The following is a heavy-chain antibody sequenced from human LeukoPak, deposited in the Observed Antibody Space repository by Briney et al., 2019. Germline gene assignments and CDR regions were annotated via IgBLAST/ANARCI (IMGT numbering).Heavy chain of an antibody. D-gene: IGHD3-22*01. Sequence: PGRSLRLSCAASGFTFSSYGMHWVRQAPGKGLEWVAVIWYDGSNKYYADFVKGRFTISRDNSKNALYLQMHSLRVEDTAVYYCAREPYYYDSSGYLDFDYWGQGTLVTVSS. V-gene: IGHV3-33*01. CDR3: AREPYYYDSSGYLDFDY. CDR2: IWYDGSNK. CDR1: GFTFSSYG. J-gene: IGHJ4*02.